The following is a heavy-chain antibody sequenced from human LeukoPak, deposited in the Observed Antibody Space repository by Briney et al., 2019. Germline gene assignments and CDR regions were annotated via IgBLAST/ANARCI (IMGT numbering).Heavy chain of an antibody. D-gene: IGHD6-19*01. CDR3: ARDGYSSGWHPRGYYYYGMDV. V-gene: IGHV4-30-4*01. CDR1: GGSISSGDYY. Sequence: SETLSLTCTVPGGSISSGDYYWSWIRQPPGKGLEWIGYIYYSGSTYYNPSLKSRVTISVDTSKNQFSLKLSSVTAADTAVYYCARDGYSSGWHPRGYYYYGMDVWGQGTTVTVSS. J-gene: IGHJ6*02. CDR2: IYYSGST.